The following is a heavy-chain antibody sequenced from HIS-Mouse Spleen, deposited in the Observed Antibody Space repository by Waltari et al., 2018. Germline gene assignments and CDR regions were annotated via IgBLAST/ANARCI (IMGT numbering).Heavy chain of an antibody. V-gene: IGHV1-8*01. J-gene: IGHJ4*02. Sequence: QVQLVQSWAEVKKPGASVKVSCKASGYTFTSYDINWVRQATGQGLEWMGWMKPNSGKTGYAQKFQGRVTMTRNTSISTAYMELSSLRSEDTAVYYCARGHDYSNYFDYWGQGTLVTVSS. CDR1: GYTFTSYD. D-gene: IGHD4-4*01. CDR3: ARGHDYSNYFDY. CDR2: MKPNSGKT.